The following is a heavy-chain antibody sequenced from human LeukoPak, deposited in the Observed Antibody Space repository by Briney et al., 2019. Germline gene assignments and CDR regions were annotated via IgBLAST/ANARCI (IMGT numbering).Heavy chain of an antibody. V-gene: IGHV1-69*13. CDR2: ILPVFGTS. J-gene: IGHJ6*03. Sequence: VASVKVSCKASGGTYNNYAITWVRQAPGQGLEWVGGILPVFGTSNYAQRFQGRVTITSDESTGTTYMELSSLRSEDTAVYYCARDHRGFYYGSGNYYYLGVWGKGTTVTVSS. CDR1: GGTYNNYA. D-gene: IGHD3-10*01. CDR3: ARDHRGFYYGSGNYYYLGV.